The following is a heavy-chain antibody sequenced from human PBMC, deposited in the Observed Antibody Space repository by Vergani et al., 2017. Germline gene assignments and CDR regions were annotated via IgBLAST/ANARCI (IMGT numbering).Heavy chain of an antibody. Sequence: QVQLVQSGAEVKKPGSSVKVSCKASGGTFSSYAISWVRQAPGQGLEWMGGIIPIFGTANHAQKFQGRVTITADESTSTAYMELSSLRSEDTAVYYCARERKGGSPPSGIMAFDIWGQGTMVTVSS. CDR2: IIPIFGTA. CDR3: ARERKGGSPPSGIMAFDI. D-gene: IGHD3-3*01. J-gene: IGHJ3*02. CDR1: GGTFSSYA. V-gene: IGHV1-69*01.